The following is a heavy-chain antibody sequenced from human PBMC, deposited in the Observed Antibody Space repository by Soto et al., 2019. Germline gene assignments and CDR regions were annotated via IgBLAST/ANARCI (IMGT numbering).Heavy chain of an antibody. V-gene: IGHV3-53*01. Sequence: GGSLRLSCAASGFTVSSNYMSWVRQAPGKGLEWVSVIYSGGSTYYADSVKGAFTISRANSKNTLYLQMNNLRAEDTAVYYCARDVIAAAGPTYYYGMDVRGQGTTVTVSS. CDR2: IYSGGST. CDR3: ARDVIAAAGPTYYYGMDV. D-gene: IGHD6-13*01. CDR1: GFTVSSNY. J-gene: IGHJ6*02.